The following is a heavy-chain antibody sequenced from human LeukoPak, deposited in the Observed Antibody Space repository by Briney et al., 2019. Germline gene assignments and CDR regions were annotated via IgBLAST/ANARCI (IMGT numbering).Heavy chain of an antibody. J-gene: IGHJ6*02. CDR3: AKGVTGYSSSWSSYYYYGMDV. CDR2: ISGSGGST. CDR1: GFTFSSYA. Sequence: GGSLRLPCAASGFTFSSYAMSWVRQAPGKGLEWVSAISGSGGSTYYADSVKGRFTISRDNSKNTLYLQMNSLRAEDTAVYYCAKGVTGYSSSWSSYYYYGMDVWGQGTTVTVSS. D-gene: IGHD6-13*01. V-gene: IGHV3-23*01.